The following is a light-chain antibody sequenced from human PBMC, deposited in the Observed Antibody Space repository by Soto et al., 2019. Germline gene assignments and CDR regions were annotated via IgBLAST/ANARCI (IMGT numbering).Light chain of an antibody. V-gene: IGLV2-8*01. CDR1: SSDVGGYNY. Sequence: QSALTQPPSASGSPGQSVTISCTGTSSDVGGYNYVSWYQQYPGKAPKLMLYEVSKRPSGVPDRFSGSKSGNTASLTVSGLQAEDEADYYCSSYAGGYTLVFGGGTKLTVL. CDR3: SSYAGGYTLV. CDR2: EVS. J-gene: IGLJ2*01.